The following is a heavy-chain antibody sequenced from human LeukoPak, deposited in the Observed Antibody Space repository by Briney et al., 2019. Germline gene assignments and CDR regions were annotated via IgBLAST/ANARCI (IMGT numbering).Heavy chain of an antibody. V-gene: IGHV3-21*01. D-gene: IGHD3-16*02. CDR1: GFTFSSYS. CDR3: ARVPAGVIGMKDAFDI. J-gene: IGHJ3*02. CDR2: ISTSSSYI. Sequence: NPGGSLRPSCAASGFTFSSYSMNWVRQAPGKGLEWVSSISTSSSYIYSADSMKGRFTISRDNARKSLYLQMNSLRAEDTAVYYCARVPAGVIGMKDAFDIWGQGTMVTVSS.